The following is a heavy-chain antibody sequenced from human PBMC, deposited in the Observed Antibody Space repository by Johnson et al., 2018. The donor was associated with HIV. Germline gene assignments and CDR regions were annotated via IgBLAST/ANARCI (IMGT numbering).Heavy chain of an antibody. CDR3: AKAVGGYAFDI. CDR2: IRFDETIK. CDR1: GFSFRTYG. V-gene: IGHV3-30*02. Sequence: QMQLVESGGGVVQPGRSLRVSCAASGFSFRTYGMHWVRQAPGKGLEWVAFIRFDETIKYYGDSVKGRFTISRDNSKNTLYLQMNSLRVEDTAVYYCAKAVGGYAFDIWGQGTMVTVSS. J-gene: IGHJ3*02. D-gene: IGHD1-26*01.